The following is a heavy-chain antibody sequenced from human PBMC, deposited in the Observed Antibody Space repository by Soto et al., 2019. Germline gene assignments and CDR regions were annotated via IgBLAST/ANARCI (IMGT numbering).Heavy chain of an antibody. CDR2: MNPNSGNT. J-gene: IGHJ6*02. D-gene: IGHD2-2*01. CDR1: GYTFTSYD. Sequence: ASLKVSCKASGYTFTSYDINWVRQATGQGLEWMGWMNPNSGNTGYAQKFQGRVTMTRNTSISTAYMELSSLRSEDTAVYYCARDCSSTSCQGGMDVWGQGTTVTVSS. CDR3: ARDCSSTSCQGGMDV. V-gene: IGHV1-8*01.